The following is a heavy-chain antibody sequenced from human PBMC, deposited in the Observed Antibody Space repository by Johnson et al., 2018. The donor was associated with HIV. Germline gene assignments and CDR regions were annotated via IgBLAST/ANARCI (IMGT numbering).Heavy chain of an antibody. V-gene: IGHV3-30-3*01. CDR2: ISYDGSNK. CDR1: GFTFSSYA. J-gene: IGHJ3*02. CDR3: ARGIQPDAFDI. D-gene: IGHD2-2*01. Sequence: QVQLVESGGGVVQPGRSLSLSCAASGFTFSSYAMYWVRQAPGKGLEWVAFISYDGSNKYYADSVKGRFTISRDNSKNTLYLQMNSLRAEDTAVYYCARGIQPDAFDIWGQGTTVTVSS.